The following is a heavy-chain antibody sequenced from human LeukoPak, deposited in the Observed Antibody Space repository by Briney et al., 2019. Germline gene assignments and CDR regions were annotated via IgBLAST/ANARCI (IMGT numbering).Heavy chain of an antibody. D-gene: IGHD3-3*01. Sequence: PSETLSLTCTVSGGSISSYYWSWIRQPPGKGMEWIGYIYYSGSTNYNPSLKSRVTISVDTSKNQFSLKLSSVTAADTAVYYCARVVTIFGVVNWFDPWGQGTLVTVSS. J-gene: IGHJ5*02. V-gene: IGHV4-59*01. CDR3: ARVVTIFGVVNWFDP. CDR2: IYYSGST. CDR1: GGSISSYY.